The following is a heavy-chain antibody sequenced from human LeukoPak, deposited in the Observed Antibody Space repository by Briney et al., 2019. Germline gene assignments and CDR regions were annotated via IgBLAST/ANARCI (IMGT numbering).Heavy chain of an antibody. V-gene: IGHV4-59*11. CDR2: VSYTGRT. CDR3: ARLLDNDFSGDPDTFDV. J-gene: IGHJ3*01. CDR1: GGSLSGHY. Sequence: PSETLSLTCTVSGGSLSGHYWSWIRQPPGKRLEWIGYVSYTGRTKYNPSLQSRVTISIDTSKSQFSLKLTSVTSADTAVYSCARLLDNDFSGDPDTFDVWGQGTTVIVSS. D-gene: IGHD2-15*01.